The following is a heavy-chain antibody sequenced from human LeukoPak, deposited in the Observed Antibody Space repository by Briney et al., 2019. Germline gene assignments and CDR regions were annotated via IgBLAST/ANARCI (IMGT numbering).Heavy chain of an antibody. D-gene: IGHD6-13*01. CDR1: GFTFSNAW. J-gene: IGHJ4*02. CDR3: TTAGRIAAAGIVY. V-gene: IGHV3-15*01. CDR2: IKSKTDDGTI. Sequence: GGSVRLSCAASGFTFSNAWMSWVRQAPGKGLEWVGRIKSKTDDGTIDYAAPVKGRFTISRDDSKNTLYLQMNSLKTEDTAVYYCTTAGRIAAAGIVYWGQGTLVTVSS.